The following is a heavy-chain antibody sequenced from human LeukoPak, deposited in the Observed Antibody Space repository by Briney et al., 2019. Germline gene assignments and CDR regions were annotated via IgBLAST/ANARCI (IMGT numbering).Heavy chain of an antibody. D-gene: IGHD6-19*01. CDR2: IYYSGST. J-gene: IGHJ4*02. V-gene: IGHV4-59*01. CDR3: ARGRLARSPYF. Sequence: SETLSLTCTVSGGSISSYYWSWIRQPPGKGLEWIGYIYYSGSTNYNPSLKSRVTISVDTSKNQFSLKLSSVTAADTAVYYCARGRLARSPYFWGQGTLVTVSS. CDR1: GGSISSYY.